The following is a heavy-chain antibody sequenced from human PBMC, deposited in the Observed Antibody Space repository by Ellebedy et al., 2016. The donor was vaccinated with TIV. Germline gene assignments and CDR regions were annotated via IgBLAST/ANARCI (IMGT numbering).Heavy chain of an antibody. CDR2: IHYRGST. CDR1: GGSMSGYY. V-gene: IGHV4-59*08. D-gene: IGHD6-19*01. CDR3: AKFEKDGGGWYYWDY. Sequence: MPSETLSLTCTVSGGSMSGYYWAWIRQPPGKGLEWIGHIHYRGSTTYNAYLESRVTISIDTSNNQFSLKLGSVTAADTAVYYCAKFEKDGGGWYYWDYWGQGTLVTVSS. J-gene: IGHJ4*02.